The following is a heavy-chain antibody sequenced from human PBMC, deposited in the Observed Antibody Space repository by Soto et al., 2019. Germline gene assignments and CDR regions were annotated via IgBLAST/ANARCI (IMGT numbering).Heavy chain of an antibody. V-gene: IGHV3-23*01. CDR2: ISSNGGNT. J-gene: IGHJ4*02. CDR3: AKVAVMVGDYRNFDS. D-gene: IGHD4-17*01. CDR1: GFTFSSYA. Sequence: EVQLLESGGGLVQPGGSLSLSCAASGFTFSSYALTWVRQAPGQGLEWVSAISSNGGNTYYADSVKGLFTVSRDNSKNTLYVQMNILCAEDAAVYYSAKVAVMVGDYRNFDSWGQGTRGTVSS.